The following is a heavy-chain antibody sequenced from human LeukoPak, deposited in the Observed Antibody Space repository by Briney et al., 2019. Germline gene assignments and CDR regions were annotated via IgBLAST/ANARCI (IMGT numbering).Heavy chain of an antibody. J-gene: IGHJ4*02. D-gene: IGHD3-22*01. V-gene: IGHV3-21*01. Sequence: GGSLRLSCAASGFTFSSYIMNWVRQAPGKGLEWVSSISSSSSYIYYADSVKGRFTISRDNAKNSLYLQMNSLRAEDTAVYYCASHYDSSGYYPDYWGQGTLVTVSS. CDR3: ASHYDSSGYYPDY. CDR2: ISSSSSYI. CDR1: GFTFSSYI.